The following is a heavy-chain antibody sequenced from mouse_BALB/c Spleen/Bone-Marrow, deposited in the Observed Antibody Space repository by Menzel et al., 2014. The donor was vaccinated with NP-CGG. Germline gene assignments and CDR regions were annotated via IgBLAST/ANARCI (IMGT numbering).Heavy chain of an antibody. Sequence: VQLQQSGAELVKPGAPVKLSCKASGYTFTSYWMNWIKQRPGRGLEWIGRIDPSDSEAHYNQKFKDKATLTVDKSSSTAYIQLNLPTTEDSAVYYCARDRFCSGNYEFVYWGQGTLVTVSA. CDR1: GYTFTSYW. D-gene: IGHD2-1*01. J-gene: IGHJ3*01. CDR2: IDPSDSEA. V-gene: IGHV1-69*02. CDR3: ARDRFCSGNYEFVY.